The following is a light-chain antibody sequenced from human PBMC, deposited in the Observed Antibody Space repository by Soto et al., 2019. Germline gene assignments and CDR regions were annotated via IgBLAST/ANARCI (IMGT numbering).Light chain of an antibody. J-gene: IGLJ2*01. CDR3: LLSYGGPRGVRVV. Sequence: QAVVTQEPSLTVSPGGTVTLTCASSTGAVTSGHYPYWFQQKPGQAPRTLIYDTSNKHSWTPARFSGSVLGGKGALTLSGAQPEDEAEYICLLSYGGPRGVRVVFGGGTQLTVL. V-gene: IGLV7-46*01. CDR2: DTS. CDR1: TGAVTSGHY.